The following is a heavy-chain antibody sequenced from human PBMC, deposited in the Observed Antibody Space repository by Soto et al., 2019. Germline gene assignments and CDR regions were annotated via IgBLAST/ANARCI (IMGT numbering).Heavy chain of an antibody. D-gene: IGHD6-19*01. CDR1: GLTFYNYA. Sequence: HGGSLRLCCAACGLTFYNYAMGWVRQAPGKGLEWVSAISGSGGSTYYADSVKGRFTISRDNSKNTLYLQMNSLRAEDTAVYYCAKDLDREWLVVPFYYYYGMDVWGQGTTVTVSS. J-gene: IGHJ6*02. CDR2: ISGSGGST. CDR3: AKDLDREWLVVPFYYYYGMDV. V-gene: IGHV3-23*01.